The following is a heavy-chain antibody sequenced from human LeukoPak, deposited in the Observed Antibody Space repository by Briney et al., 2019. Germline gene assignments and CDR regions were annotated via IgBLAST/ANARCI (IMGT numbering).Heavy chain of an antibody. V-gene: IGHV3-33*01. CDR1: GFSLSSHG. J-gene: IGHJ5*02. CDR3: ARDPRENYYGSGSPDPYNWFDP. Sequence: QPGRSLRLSCAASGFSLSSHGMHWVRQAPGKGLEWVAVIWYDASNKYYADSVKGRFTISRDNSKNTLYLQMNSLRVEDTALYFCARDPRENYYGSGSPDPYNWFDPWGQGTLVTVSS. D-gene: IGHD3-10*01. CDR2: IWYDASNK.